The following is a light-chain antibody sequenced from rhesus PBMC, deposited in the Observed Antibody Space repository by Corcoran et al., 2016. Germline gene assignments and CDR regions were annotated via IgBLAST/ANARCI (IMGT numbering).Light chain of an antibody. CDR2: KVS. CDR3: MQGTHWPYS. V-gene: IGKV2-58*03. CDR1: QSLLHSNGNTY. J-gene: IGKJ2*01. Sequence: DVVMTQSPLSLPVTPGQPASISCRSSQSLLHSNGNTYLSWFLQKPGQPPRRLIYKVSNRDSGVPDRFSGSGAGTDFTLKISRVEAEDGGVYYCMQGTHWPYSFGQGTKVEIK.